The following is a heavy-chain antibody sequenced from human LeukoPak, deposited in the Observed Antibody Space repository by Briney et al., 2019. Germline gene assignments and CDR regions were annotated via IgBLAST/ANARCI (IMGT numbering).Heavy chain of an antibody. D-gene: IGHD5-18*01. CDR2: ISYDGSNK. J-gene: IGHJ5*02. Sequence: GGSLRLSCAASGFTFSSYGMHWVRQAPGKGLEWVAVISYDGSNKYYADSVKGRFTISRDNSKNTLYLQMNSLRAEDTAVYYCAKDGDTAMVYWFDPWGQGTLVTVSS. V-gene: IGHV3-30*18. CDR1: GFTFSSYG. CDR3: AKDGDTAMVYWFDP.